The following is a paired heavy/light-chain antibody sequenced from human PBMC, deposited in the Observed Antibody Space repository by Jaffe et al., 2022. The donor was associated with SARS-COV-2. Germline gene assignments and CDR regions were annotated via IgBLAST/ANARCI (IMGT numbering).Light chain of an antibody. V-gene: IGKV1-39*01. J-gene: IGKJ5*01. CDR1: QSISSY. CDR3: QQSYSTPD. Sequence: DIQMTQSPSSLSASVGDRVTITCRASQSISSYLNWYQQKPGKAPKLLIYAASSLQSGVPSRFSGSGSGTDFTLTISSLQPEDFATYYCQQSYSTPDFGQGTRLEIK. CDR2: AAS.
Heavy chain of an antibody. V-gene: IGHV5-51*01. CDR1: GYSFTSYW. CDR2: IYPGDSDT. CDR3: ARLKDTAMAPGGASYYYGMDV. D-gene: IGHD5-18*01. J-gene: IGHJ6*02. Sequence: EVQLVQSGAEVKKPGESLKISCKGSGYSFTSYWIGWVRQMPGKGLEWMGIIYPGDSDTRYSPSFQGQVTISADKSISTAYLQWSSLKASDTAMYYCARLKDTAMAPGGASYYYGMDVWGQGTTVTVSS.